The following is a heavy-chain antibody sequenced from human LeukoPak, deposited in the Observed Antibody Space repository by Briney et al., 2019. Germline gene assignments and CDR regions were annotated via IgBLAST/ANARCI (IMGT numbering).Heavy chain of an antibody. V-gene: IGHV3-7*01. CDR2: IKQDGSEK. CDR3: ARARIAAAAKYYFDY. J-gene: IGHJ4*02. CDR1: GFTFSSYW. D-gene: IGHD6-13*01. Sequence: PGGSLRLSCAASGFTFSSYWMSWVRQAPGKGLEWVANIKQDGSEKYYVDSVKGRFTISRDNAKNSLYLQMNSLRAEDTAVYYCARARIAAAAKYYFDYWGQGTLVTVSS.